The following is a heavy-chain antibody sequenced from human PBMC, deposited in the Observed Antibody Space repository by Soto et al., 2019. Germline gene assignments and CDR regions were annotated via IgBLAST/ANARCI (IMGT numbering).Heavy chain of an antibody. CDR1: GDSVSSNSAA. CDR3: ARAGHYYDSSGYYFSYYYYGMDV. CDR2: TYYRSKWYN. V-gene: IGHV6-1*01. J-gene: IGHJ6*02. Sequence: PSQTLSLTCAVSGDSVSSNSAAWNWIRQSPSRGLEWLGGTYYRSKWYNDYAVSVKSRITINPDTSKNQFSLQLNSVTPEDTAVYYCARAGHYYDSSGYYFSYYYYGMDVWGQGTTVTVSS. D-gene: IGHD3-22*01.